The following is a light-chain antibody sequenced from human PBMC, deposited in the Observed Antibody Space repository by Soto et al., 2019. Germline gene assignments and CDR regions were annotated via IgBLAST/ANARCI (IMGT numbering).Light chain of an antibody. V-gene: IGKV1-5*01. J-gene: IGKJ1*01. CDR3: QQYYNIPWT. CDR2: AAS. CDR1: QSISSW. Sequence: DIQMTQSPSTLSASVGDRVTITCRASQSISSWLAWYQQKPGKAPKLLIYAASSLQSGVPSRFSGSGSGTDFTLTISSLQAEDVAVYYCQQYYNIPWTFGQGTKVDIK.